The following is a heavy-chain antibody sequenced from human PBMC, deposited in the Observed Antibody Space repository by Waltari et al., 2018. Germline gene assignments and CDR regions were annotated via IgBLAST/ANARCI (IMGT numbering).Heavy chain of an antibody. D-gene: IGHD3-22*01. J-gene: IGHJ4*02. V-gene: IGHV1-69*01. CDR3: ATLPPHYYDSSGFDY. CDR1: GGTFSSYA. Sequence: QVQLVQSGAEVKKPGSSVNVSCKASGGTFSSYAIRWVRQAPGQGLEWMGGIIPIFCTANYAQKFQGRVTITADESTSTAYMELSSLRSEDTAVYYCATLPPHYYDSSGFDYWGQGTLVTVSS. CDR2: IIPIFCTA.